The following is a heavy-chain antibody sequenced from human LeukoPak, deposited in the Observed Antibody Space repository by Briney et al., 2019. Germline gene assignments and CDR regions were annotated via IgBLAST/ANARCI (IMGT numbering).Heavy chain of an antibody. D-gene: IGHD3-22*01. J-gene: IGHJ4*02. Sequence: SETLSLTCTVSGGSISGYYWSWIRQPPGKGLEWIGYIYYSGSTNYNPSLKSRVTISVDTSKNQFSLKLNSVTAADTAVYYCARSDSGGYFPIDYWGQGTLVTVSS. V-gene: IGHV4-59*01. CDR2: IYYSGST. CDR3: ARSDSGGYFPIDY. CDR1: GGSISGYY.